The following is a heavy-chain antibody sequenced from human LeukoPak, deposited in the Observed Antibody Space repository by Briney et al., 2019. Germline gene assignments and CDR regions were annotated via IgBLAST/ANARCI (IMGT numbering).Heavy chain of an antibody. D-gene: IGHD6-13*01. CDR1: GFTFSSYA. CDR3: ARVGYSEGSYFFDY. CDR2: IRYDGSDK. V-gene: IGHV3-30*14. J-gene: IGHJ4*02. Sequence: PGGSLRLSCAASGFTFSSYAMHWVRQAPGKGLEWVAFIRYDGSDKYYADSVKGRFTISRDNPKNTLSLQMNSLRAEDTAVYYCARVGYSEGSYFFDYWGQGTLVTVSS.